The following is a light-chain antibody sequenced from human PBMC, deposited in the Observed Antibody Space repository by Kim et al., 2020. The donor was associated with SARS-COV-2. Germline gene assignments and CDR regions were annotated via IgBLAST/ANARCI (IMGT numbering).Light chain of an antibody. J-gene: IGKJ1*01. CDR2: DAS. CDR3: QQYNTYWT. V-gene: IGKV1-5*01. CDR1: QSISSW. Sequence: DIQMTQSPSTLSASVGDRVTITCRASQSISSWLAWYQQKPGKAPTLLIYDASTLQSGVPSRFSGSGSGTDFTLTIRSLQPDDFATYYCQQYNTYWTFGHGTKVDIK.